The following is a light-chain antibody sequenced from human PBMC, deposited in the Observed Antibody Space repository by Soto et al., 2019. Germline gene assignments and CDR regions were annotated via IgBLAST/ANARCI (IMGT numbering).Light chain of an antibody. CDR2: GAY. CDR1: QGISNE. V-gene: IGKV1-5*01. J-gene: IGKJ1*01. CDR3: QQYYTYST. Sequence: IQMTQSPSSLSASVGGRVTITCRASQGISNELGWYQQRPGKAPKVLIYGAYSLESGVPSRFSGSGSGTEFTLTISSLQPDDFATYYCQQYYTYSTFGQGTKVDIK.